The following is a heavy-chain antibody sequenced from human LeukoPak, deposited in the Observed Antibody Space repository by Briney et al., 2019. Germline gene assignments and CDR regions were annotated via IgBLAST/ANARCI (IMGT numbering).Heavy chain of an antibody. J-gene: IGHJ6*02. D-gene: IGHD5-18*01. V-gene: IGHV1-8*01. CDR2: VNPNSGNT. CDR1: GYTLTSYD. Sequence: ASVKVSCKASGYTLTSYDINWVRQATGQGLEWMGRVNPNSGNTGYAQKFQGRVTMTRNTSISTAYMELSSLRSEDTAVYYCARQGYDYGYSLYYYYYGMDVWGQGTTVTVSS. CDR3: ARQGYDYGYSLYYYYYGMDV.